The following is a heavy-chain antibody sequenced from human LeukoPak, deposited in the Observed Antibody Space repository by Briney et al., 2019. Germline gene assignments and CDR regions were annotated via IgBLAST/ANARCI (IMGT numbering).Heavy chain of an antibody. CDR1: GFTFSSYA. CDR3: VLYYSTTSCYIDY. D-gene: IGHD2-2*02. Sequence: PGGSLRLSCAASGFTFSSYAMSWVRQAPGKGLEWVSAISGSGGSTYYADSVKGRFTISRDNAKNSLYLQMNSLRAEDTALYDCVLYYSTTSCYIDYWGQGTLVTVSS. V-gene: IGHV3-23*01. CDR2: ISGSGGST. J-gene: IGHJ4*02.